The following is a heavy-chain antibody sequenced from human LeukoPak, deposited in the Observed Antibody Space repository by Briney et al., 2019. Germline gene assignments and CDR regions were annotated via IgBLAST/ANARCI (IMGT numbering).Heavy chain of an antibody. CDR2: ISGSGGST. D-gene: IGHD3-16*01. V-gene: IGHV3-23*01. Sequence: PGGSLRLSCAASGFTFSSYAMSWVRPAPGKGLEWGSAISGSGGSTYYADSVKGRFTISRDNSKNTLYLQMNSLRAEDTAVYYCATKNAGGTSYYYYYYMDVWGKGTTVTVSS. J-gene: IGHJ6*03. CDR1: GFTFSSYA. CDR3: ATKNAGGTSYYYYYYMDV.